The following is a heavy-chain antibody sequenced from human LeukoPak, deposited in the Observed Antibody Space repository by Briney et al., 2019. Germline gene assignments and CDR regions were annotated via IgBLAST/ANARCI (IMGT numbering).Heavy chain of an antibody. J-gene: IGHJ4*02. CDR2: IYTSGST. V-gene: IGHV4-61*02. Sequence: PSETPSLTCTVSGGSISSGSYYWSWIRQPAGKGLEWIGRIYTSGSTKYNPSLKSRVTISVDTSNNQFSLKLSSVTAADTAVYYCARVKKSSGWYGEADRYYFDYWGQGTLVTVSS. D-gene: IGHD6-19*01. CDR1: GGSISSGSYY. CDR3: ARVKKSSGWYGEADRYYFDY.